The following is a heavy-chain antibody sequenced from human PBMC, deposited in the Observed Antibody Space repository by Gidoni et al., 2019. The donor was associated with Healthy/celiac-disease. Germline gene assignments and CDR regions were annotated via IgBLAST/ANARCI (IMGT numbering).Heavy chain of an antibody. V-gene: IGHV3-30*18. D-gene: IGHD2-2*01. J-gene: IGHJ6*03. Sequence: VQPGRSLRLSCAASGFTFSSYGMHWVRQAPGKGLERVAVISYDGSNKYYADSVKGRFTISSDNSKNTLYLQMKSLRAEDTAVYYGEKDGCSSTSCYLSDYMDVWGKGTTVTVSS. CDR3: EKDGCSSTSCYLSDYMDV. CDR1: GFTFSSYG. CDR2: ISYDGSNK.